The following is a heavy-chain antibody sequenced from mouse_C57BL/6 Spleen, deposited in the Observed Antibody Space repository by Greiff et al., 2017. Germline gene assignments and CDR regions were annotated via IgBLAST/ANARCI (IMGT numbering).Heavy chain of an antibody. CDR2: IHPNSGST. CDR3: AIWLRRDYDDMDY. V-gene: IGHV1-64*01. D-gene: IGHD2-2*01. CDR1: GYTFTSYW. J-gene: IGHJ4*01. Sequence: QVQLQQPGAELVKPGASVKLSCKASGYTFTSYWMHWVKQRPGQGLEWIGMIHPNSGSTNYNEKFKSKATLTVDRSSSTAYMQLSSLTSEDSAVYYCAIWLRRDYDDMDYWGQGTSVTVST.